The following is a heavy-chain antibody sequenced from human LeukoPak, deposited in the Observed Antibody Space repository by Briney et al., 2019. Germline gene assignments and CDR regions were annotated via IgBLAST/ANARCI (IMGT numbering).Heavy chain of an antibody. Sequence: SGGSLRLSRAASGFTFSSYWMSWVRQAPGKGLEWVANIKQDGSEKYYVDSVKGRFTISRDNAKNSLYLQMNSLRAEDTAVYYCARESDYGAFDIWGQGTMVTVSS. D-gene: IGHD3-16*01. J-gene: IGHJ3*02. V-gene: IGHV3-7*01. CDR2: IKQDGSEK. CDR3: ARESDYGAFDI. CDR1: GFTFSSYW.